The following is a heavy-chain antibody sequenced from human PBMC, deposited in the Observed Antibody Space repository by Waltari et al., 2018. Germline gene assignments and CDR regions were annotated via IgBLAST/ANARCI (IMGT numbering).Heavy chain of an antibody. V-gene: IGHV4-59*01. CDR1: GGSISSYY. D-gene: IGHD3-10*01. J-gene: IGHJ4*02. CDR2: IYYSGST. Sequence: QVQLQESGPGLVKPSETLSLTCTVSGGSISSYYWSWIRQPPGKGLEWIGYIYYSGSTNYHPSLKSRVTISVDTSKNQFSLKLSSVTAADTAVYYCARADYYGSGSYYLLDYWGQGTLVTVSS. CDR3: ARADYYGSGSYYLLDY.